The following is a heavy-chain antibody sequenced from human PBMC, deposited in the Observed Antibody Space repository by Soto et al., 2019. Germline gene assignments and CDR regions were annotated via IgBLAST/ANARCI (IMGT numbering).Heavy chain of an antibody. V-gene: IGHV1-46*01. CDR3: ARIRREYDILTGYYPTDYYYYGMDV. CDR1: GYTFTRNY. J-gene: IGHJ6*02. CDR2: INPSGGST. D-gene: IGHD3-9*01. Sequence: GASAEVTCKESGYTFTRNYREWVRQAPGQGLEWMGIINPSGGSTSYAQKFQGRVTMTRDTSTTTVYMELSSLRSEDTAVYYCARIRREYDILTGYYPTDYYYYGMDVWGQGTTVTVSS.